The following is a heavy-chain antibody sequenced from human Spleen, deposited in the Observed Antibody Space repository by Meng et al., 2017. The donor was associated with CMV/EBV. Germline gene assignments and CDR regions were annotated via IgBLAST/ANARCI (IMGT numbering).Heavy chain of an antibody. CDR3: AILGYCSSTSCYQPNYYGMDV. J-gene: IGHJ6*02. CDR1: GFTFDDYA. V-gene: IGHV3-9*01. D-gene: IGHD2-2*01. CDR2: ISWNSGSI. Sequence: SLKISCAASGFTFDDYAMHWVRQAPGKGLEWVSGISWNSGSIGYADSVKGRFTISRDNAKNSLYLQMNSLRAEDTALYYRAILGYCSSTSCYQPNYYGMDVWGQGTTVTVSS.